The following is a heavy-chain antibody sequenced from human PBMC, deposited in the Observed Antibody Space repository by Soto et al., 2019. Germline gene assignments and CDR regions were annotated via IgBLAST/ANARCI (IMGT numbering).Heavy chain of an antibody. V-gene: IGHV5-10-1*01. D-gene: IGHD6-13*01. CDR3: ARLQAAAGDNDLTFDY. J-gene: IGHJ4*02. Sequence: VLEWMGRIDPSDSYTNYSPSFQRHVTISADKSISTAYLQWSSLKASDTAMYYCARLQAAAGDNDLTFDYWXQGTLXTVS. CDR2: IDPSDSYT.